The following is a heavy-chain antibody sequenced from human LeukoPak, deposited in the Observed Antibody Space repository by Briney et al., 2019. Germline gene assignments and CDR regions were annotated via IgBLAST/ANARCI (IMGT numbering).Heavy chain of an antibody. Sequence: PGGPLRLSCAASGFTFSSYAMSWVRQAPGKGLEWVSAISGSGGSTYYADSVKGRFTISRDNSKNTLYLQMNSLRAEDTAVYYCARTGVPYYDILTGYPRGSNWFDPWGQGTLVTVSS. D-gene: IGHD3-9*01. V-gene: IGHV3-23*01. CDR2: ISGSGGST. CDR3: ARTGVPYYDILTGYPRGSNWFDP. CDR1: GFTFSSYA. J-gene: IGHJ5*02.